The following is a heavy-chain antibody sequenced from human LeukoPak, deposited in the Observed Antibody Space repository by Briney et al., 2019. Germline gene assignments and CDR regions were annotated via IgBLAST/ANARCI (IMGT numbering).Heavy chain of an antibody. D-gene: IGHD6-19*01. Sequence: SQTLSLTCAISGDSVSSNSAAWNWIRQSPSRGLEWLGRTYYRSKWYNYYAVSVKSRITINPDTSKNQFSLQLNSVTPEDTAVYYCARDDGIAVAGRFDYWGQGTLVTVSS. CDR1: GDSVSSNSAA. V-gene: IGHV6-1*01. CDR3: ARDDGIAVAGRFDY. CDR2: TYYRSKWYN. J-gene: IGHJ4*02.